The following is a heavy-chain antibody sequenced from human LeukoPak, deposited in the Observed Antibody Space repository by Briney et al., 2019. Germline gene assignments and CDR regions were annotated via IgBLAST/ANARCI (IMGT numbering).Heavy chain of an antibody. CDR3: ARGLGYCSSISCYSIGWYFDY. V-gene: IGHV3-11*04. CDR2: ISSSGSTI. Sequence: PGGSLRLSCAASGFTFSDYYMSWIRQAPGKGLEWVSYISSSGSTIYYADSVKGRFTISRDNAKNSLYLQMNSLRAEDTAVYYCARGLGYCSSISCYSIGWYFDYWGQGTLVTVSS. CDR1: GFTFSDYY. J-gene: IGHJ4*02. D-gene: IGHD2-2*01.